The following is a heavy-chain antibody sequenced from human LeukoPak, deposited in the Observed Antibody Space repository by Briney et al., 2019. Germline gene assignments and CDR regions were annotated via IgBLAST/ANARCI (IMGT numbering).Heavy chain of an antibody. CDR2: MKPNSGNT. Sequence: ASVKVSGKASGYTFTSYDINWVRQATGQGLEWMGWMKPNSGNTGYAQKFQGRVTMTRNTSISTAYMELSSLRSEDTAVYYCARGGSYDFWSGYRGTPLFDYWGQGTLVTVSS. CDR3: ARGGSYDFWSGYRGTPLFDY. CDR1: GYTFTSYD. D-gene: IGHD3-3*01. V-gene: IGHV1-8*01. J-gene: IGHJ4*02.